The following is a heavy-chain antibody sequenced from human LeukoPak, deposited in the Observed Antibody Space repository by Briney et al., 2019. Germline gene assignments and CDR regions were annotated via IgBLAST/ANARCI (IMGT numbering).Heavy chain of an antibody. D-gene: IGHD6-19*01. V-gene: IGHV4-34*01. CDR1: GGSFSGYY. CDR2: INHSGST. CDR3: ARATRIYSSGWYYSFDY. J-gene: IGHJ4*02. Sequence: TSETLSLTCAVYGGSFSGYYWSWIRQPPGKGLEWIGEINHSGSTNYNPSLKSRVTISVDTSKNQFSLKLSSVTCADTAVYYCARATRIYSSGWYYSFDYWGQGTLVTVSS.